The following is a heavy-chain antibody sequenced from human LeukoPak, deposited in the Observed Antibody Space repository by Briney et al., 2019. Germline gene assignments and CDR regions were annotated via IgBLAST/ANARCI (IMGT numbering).Heavy chain of an antibody. Sequence: SETLSLTCAVSGGSISSSNWWSWVRQPPGKGLEWIGEIYHSGSTNYNPSLKSRVTISVDKSKNQFSLKLSSVTAADTAVYYCARRNQWLVRNLDYWGQGTLVTVSS. CDR1: GGSISSSNW. J-gene: IGHJ4*02. V-gene: IGHV4-4*02. CDR2: IYHSGST. D-gene: IGHD6-19*01. CDR3: ARRNQWLVRNLDY.